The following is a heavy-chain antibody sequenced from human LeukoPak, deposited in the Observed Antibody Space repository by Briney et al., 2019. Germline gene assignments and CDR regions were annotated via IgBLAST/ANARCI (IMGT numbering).Heavy chain of an antibody. CDR1: GDSISSGDSY. J-gene: IGHJ4*02. V-gene: IGHV4-30-2*06. D-gene: IGHD1-1*01. CDR2: IHPSGSI. CDR3: ARGIDPWKVGY. Sequence: PSETLSLTCTVSGDSISSGDSYWNWVRQSPGKGLEWIGCIHPSGSIHYTPSLRSRVTISVDRPNSQFSLKLSSVTAADTAVYYCARGIDPWKVGYWGQGTLVTVSS.